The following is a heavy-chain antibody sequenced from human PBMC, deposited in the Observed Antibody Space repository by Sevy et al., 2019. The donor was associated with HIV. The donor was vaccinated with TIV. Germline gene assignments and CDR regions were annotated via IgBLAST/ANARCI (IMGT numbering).Heavy chain of an antibody. V-gene: IGHV3-21*01. D-gene: IGHD2-15*01. Sequence: GGSLRLSCAVSGFTFSSYSMNWVRQAPGKGLEWVSSISSSSNYIYYSDSVKGRFTISRDKAKDSLFLQMNRLRAEDTAIYYCARGYCSGTSCSSGRAWVAFDIWGQGTMVTVSS. CDR1: GFTFSSYS. CDR3: ARGYCSGTSCSSGRAWVAFDI. CDR2: ISSSSNYI. J-gene: IGHJ3*02.